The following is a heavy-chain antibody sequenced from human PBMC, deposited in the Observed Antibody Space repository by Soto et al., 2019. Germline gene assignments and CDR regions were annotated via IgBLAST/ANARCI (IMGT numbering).Heavy chain of an antibody. CDR2: INPSGGST. D-gene: IGHD5-12*01. V-gene: IGHV1-46*01. CDR3: ASERGYSGYDRDYYFDY. Sequence: ASVKVSCKASGYTFTSYYMHWVRQAPGQGLERMGIINPSGGSTSYAQKFQGRVTMTRDTSTSTVYVELSSLRSEDTAVYYCASERGYSGYDRDYYFDYWGQGTLVTVYS. J-gene: IGHJ4*02. CDR1: GYTFTSYY.